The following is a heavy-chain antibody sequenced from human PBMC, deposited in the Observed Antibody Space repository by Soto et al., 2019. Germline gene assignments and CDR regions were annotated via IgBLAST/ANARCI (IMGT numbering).Heavy chain of an antibody. CDR2: IYYSGST. V-gene: IGHV4-59*01. J-gene: IGHJ4*01. CDR1: GDCSSSYY. D-gene: IGHD1-7*01. CDR3: ARTVAARNYLAL. Sequence: PSVNISLTCTVSGDCSSSYYWSWIRQPPGKGLEWIGYIYYSGSTNYNPSLKSRVTISVDTSKNQFSLKLSSVTAADTAVYYWARTVAARNYLALGGHETL.